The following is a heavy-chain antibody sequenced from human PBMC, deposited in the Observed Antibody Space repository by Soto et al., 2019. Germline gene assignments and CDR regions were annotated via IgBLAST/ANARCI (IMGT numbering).Heavy chain of an antibody. J-gene: IGHJ2*01. V-gene: IGHV3-7*01. CDR1: GFTFSCYW. CDR3: ARRSKERAVNPQFMFLNNWYYDL. CDR2: IQHDGSAK. D-gene: IGHD3-10*02. Sequence: GASLSLSCAASGFTFSCYWMSWVRQAPGEGLEWVANIQHDGSAKYYVDSVKGRFIISRDTAKNALDLQGTSLRAEDAAVYYCARRSKERAVNPQFMFLNNWYYDLWGRGTLVTVSS.